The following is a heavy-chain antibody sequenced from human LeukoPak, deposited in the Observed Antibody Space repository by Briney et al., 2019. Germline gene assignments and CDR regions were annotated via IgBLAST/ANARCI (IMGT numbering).Heavy chain of an antibody. J-gene: IGHJ2*01. CDR3: ARVRYCSSTSCYRGRYWYFDL. D-gene: IGHD2-2*02. V-gene: IGHV4-59*01. Sequence: SETLSLTCTVSGGSISSYYWSWIRQPPGEGLEWIGYIYYSGSTNYNPSLQSRVTISVDTSNNQFSLKLSSVTAADTAVYYCARVRYCSSTSCYRGRYWYFDLWGRGTLVTVSS. CDR1: GGSISSYY. CDR2: IYYSGST.